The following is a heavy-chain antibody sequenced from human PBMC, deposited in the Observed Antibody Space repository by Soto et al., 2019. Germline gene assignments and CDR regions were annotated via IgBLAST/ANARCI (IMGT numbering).Heavy chain of an antibody. CDR3: ASSTTGVNRYVS. Sequence: QVQLVQSGAEVKKPGASVKVSCKASGYTFIDYYMNWVRQAPGQGLEWMGRIYPSGGNTNYAQKFQGRVTMTRDTSTSTVYMELSSLRSDDTAVYYCASSTTGVNRYVSWGQGTLITVSS. D-gene: IGHD1-1*01. CDR1: GYTFIDYY. J-gene: IGHJ4*02. CDR2: IYPSGGNT. V-gene: IGHV1-46*01.